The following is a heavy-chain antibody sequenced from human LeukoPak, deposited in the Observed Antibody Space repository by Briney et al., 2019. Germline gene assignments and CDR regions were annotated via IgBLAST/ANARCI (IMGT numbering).Heavy chain of an antibody. Sequence: KTSETLSLTCTVSGGSISSSSYYWGWIRQPPGKGLEWIGSIYYSGSTYYNPSLKSRVTISVDTSKNQFSLKLSSVTAADTAVYYCASSSYGDYALFFDYWGQGTLVTVPS. J-gene: IGHJ4*02. D-gene: IGHD4-17*01. CDR1: GGSISSSSYY. V-gene: IGHV4-39*01. CDR2: IYYSGST. CDR3: ASSSYGDYALFFDY.